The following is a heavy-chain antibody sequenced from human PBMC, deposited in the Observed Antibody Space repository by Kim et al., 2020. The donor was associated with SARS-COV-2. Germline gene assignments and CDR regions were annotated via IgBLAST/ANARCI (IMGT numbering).Heavy chain of an antibody. CDR3: VKAAYDFWSGYRHFDY. Sequence: GGSLRLSCSASGFTFSSYAMHWVRQAPGKGLEYVSAISSNGGSTYYADSVKGRFTISRDNSKNTLYLQMSSLRAEDTAVYYCVKAAYDFWSGYRHFDYWGQGTLVTVSS. V-gene: IGHV3-64D*09. CDR1: GFTFSSYA. D-gene: IGHD3-3*01. CDR2: ISSNGGST. J-gene: IGHJ4*02.